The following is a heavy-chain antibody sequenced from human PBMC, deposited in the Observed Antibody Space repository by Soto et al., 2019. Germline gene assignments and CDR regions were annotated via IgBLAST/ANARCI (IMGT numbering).Heavy chain of an antibody. J-gene: IGHJ6*02. CDR3: ARARLSGYCTNGVCYHYYYYGMDV. D-gene: IGHD2-8*01. Sequence: LSLTCAVYGGSFSGYYWSWIRQPPGKGLEWIGEINHSGSTNYNPSLKSRVTISVDTSKNQFSLKLSSVTAADTAVYYCARARLSGYCTNGVCYHYYYYGMDVWGQGTTVTVS. CDR1: GGSFSGYY. CDR2: INHSGST. V-gene: IGHV4-34*01.